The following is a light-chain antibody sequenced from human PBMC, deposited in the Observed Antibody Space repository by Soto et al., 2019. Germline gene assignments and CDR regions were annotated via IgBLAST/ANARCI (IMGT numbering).Light chain of an antibody. CDR2: DNS. Sequence: QDVLTQPPSVSGAPGQRVTISCTGSSSNIGAGYDVHWYQQLPGTAPKLLIYDNSNRPSGVPDRFSGSKSGTSASLAITGLQAEDEADYYCQSYDSSLSGAVFGGGTQLTVL. J-gene: IGLJ7*01. V-gene: IGLV1-40*01. CDR1: SSNIGAGYD. CDR3: QSYDSSLSGAV.